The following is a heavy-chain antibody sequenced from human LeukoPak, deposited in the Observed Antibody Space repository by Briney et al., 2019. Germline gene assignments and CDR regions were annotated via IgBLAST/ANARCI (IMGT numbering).Heavy chain of an antibody. V-gene: IGHV3-23*01. J-gene: IGHJ4*02. CDR1: GFTFSSYA. Sequence: GGSLRLSCAASGFTFSSYAMSWVRLAPGKGLEWVSAISGSGGSTYYADSVKGRFTISRDNSKNTLYLQMNSLRAEDTAVYYCAKGITMVRGAIKGYFDYWGQGTLVTVSS. CDR3: AKGITMVRGAIKGYFDY. D-gene: IGHD3-10*01. CDR2: ISGSGGST.